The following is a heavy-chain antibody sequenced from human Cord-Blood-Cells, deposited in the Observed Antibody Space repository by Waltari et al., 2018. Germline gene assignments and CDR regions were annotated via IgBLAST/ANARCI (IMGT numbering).Heavy chain of an antibody. D-gene: IGHD3-3*01. Sequence: QVQLQESGPGLVKPSETLSLTCTVSGGSISSYYWSWIRQPPGKGVEGIGYIYYSGATNYNPSLSSRVTISVDASTHQFSLKLSSVTAADTAVYYCARDDFWSGFQFFDYWGQGTLVTVSS. CDR1: GGSISSYY. CDR3: ARDDFWSGFQFFDY. CDR2: IYYSGAT. V-gene: IGHV4-59*01. J-gene: IGHJ4*02.